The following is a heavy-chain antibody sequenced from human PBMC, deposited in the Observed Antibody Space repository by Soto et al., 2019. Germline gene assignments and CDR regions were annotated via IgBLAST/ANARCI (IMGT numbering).Heavy chain of an antibody. CDR3: ARGDYGDYGVYFDY. CDR2: IYYSGST. D-gene: IGHD4-17*01. CDR1: GGSISSYY. J-gene: IGHJ4*02. Sequence: SETLSLTCTVSGGSISSYYWSWIRQPPGEGLEWIGYIYYSGSTNYNPSLKSRVTISVDTSKNQFSLKLSSVTAADTAVYYCARGDYGDYGVYFDYWGQGTLVTVSS. V-gene: IGHV4-59*01.